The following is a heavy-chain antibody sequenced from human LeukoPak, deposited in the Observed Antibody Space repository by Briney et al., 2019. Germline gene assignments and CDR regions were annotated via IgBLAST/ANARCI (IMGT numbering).Heavy chain of an antibody. CDR2: ISSSSSYI. D-gene: IGHD5-24*01. V-gene: IGHV3-21*01. J-gene: IGHJ3*02. Sequence: PGGSLRLSCAASGFTFSSYSMNWVRQAPGKGLEWVSSISSSSSYIYYADSVKGRFTISRDNAKNSLYLQMNSLRAEDTAVYYCARGRRDGTRNAFDIWGQGTMVTVSS. CDR1: GFTFSSYS. CDR3: ARGRRDGTRNAFDI.